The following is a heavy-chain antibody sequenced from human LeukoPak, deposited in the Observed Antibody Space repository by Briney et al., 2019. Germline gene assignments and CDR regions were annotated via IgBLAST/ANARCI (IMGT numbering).Heavy chain of an antibody. CDR3: ARDSCSGGSCKAPSDY. D-gene: IGHD2-15*01. J-gene: IGHJ4*02. V-gene: IGHV1-8*01. CDR1: GYTFTSYD. Sequence: ASVKVSCKASGYTFTSYDINWVRHATGQGLEWMGWMSPNSGDTGYAQKFQGRVTMTRDTSISTAYMELRSLRSDDTAVYYCARDSCSGGSCKAPSDYWGQGTLVTVSS. CDR2: MSPNSGDT.